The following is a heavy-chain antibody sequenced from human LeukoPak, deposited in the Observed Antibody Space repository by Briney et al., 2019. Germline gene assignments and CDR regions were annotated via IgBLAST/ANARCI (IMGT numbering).Heavy chain of an antibody. CDR1: GFTFTSYD. Sequence: ASVKVSCKASGFTFTSYDINWVRQASGRGLEWMGWMNPNTGDTGYAQKFQGRVTMTRDISISTAYMELRGLRSEDTAIYYCVRDGEGVAISVNYWFDPWGQGTLVTVSS. J-gene: IGHJ5*02. CDR3: VRDGEGVAISVNYWFDP. V-gene: IGHV1-8*01. CDR2: MNPNTGDT. D-gene: IGHD3-10*01.